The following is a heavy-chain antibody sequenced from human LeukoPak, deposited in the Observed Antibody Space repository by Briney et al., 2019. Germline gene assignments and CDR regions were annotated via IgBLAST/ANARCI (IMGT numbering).Heavy chain of an antibody. J-gene: IGHJ1*01. CDR2: INPNSGDT. CDR3: ARDYDKSLPAYFLH. CDR1: GYKFTDYY. V-gene: IGHV1-2*02. Sequence: ASVKVSCKASGYKFTDYYLSWVRQAPRQGLEWMGWINPNSGDTKYVAKFQGRVTMTRDTSVATAYMELNRLTSEDTAIYFCARDYDKSLPAYFLHWGQGTLVTVS. D-gene: IGHD5-12*01.